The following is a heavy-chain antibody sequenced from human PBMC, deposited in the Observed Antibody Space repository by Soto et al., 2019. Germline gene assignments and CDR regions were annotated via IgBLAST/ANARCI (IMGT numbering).Heavy chain of an antibody. Sequence: GESLKISCKGSGYSFTSYWIGWVRQMPGKGLEWMGIIYPGDSDTRYSPSFQGQVTISADKSISTAYLQWSSLKASDTAMYYCARRAAGIPDYYYYYYMDVWGKGTTVTVSS. CDR2: IYPGDSDT. CDR3: ARRAAGIPDYYYYYYMDV. J-gene: IGHJ6*03. CDR1: GYSFTSYW. D-gene: IGHD6-13*01. V-gene: IGHV5-51*01.